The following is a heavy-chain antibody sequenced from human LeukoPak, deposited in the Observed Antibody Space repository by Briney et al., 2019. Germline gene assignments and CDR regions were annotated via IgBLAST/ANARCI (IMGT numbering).Heavy chain of an antibody. CDR3: TTLKGSFDN. V-gene: IGHV1-46*01. CDR2: IHPNGGST. D-gene: IGHD3-10*01. CDR1: GYTFTSYY. Sequence: ASVKVSCKASGYTFTSYYIDWVRQAPGQGLEWIGKIHPNGGSTNYAQRFQGRVTMTRDTSTSTVYMELSSLTSEDTAVYYCTTLKGSFDNWGQGTLVTVSS. J-gene: IGHJ4*02.